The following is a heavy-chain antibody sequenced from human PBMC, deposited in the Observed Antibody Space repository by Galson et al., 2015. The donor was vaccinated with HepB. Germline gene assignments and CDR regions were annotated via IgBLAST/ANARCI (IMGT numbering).Heavy chain of an antibody. Sequence: SLRLSCAASGFTFSSYTMHWVRQAPGKGLEYVSAISSNGDSTYYADSAKGRFTISRDNSKNTLFLQLSSLRVEDTAVYYCVKPGFSTYIRGYFDLWGQGTLVTVSS. V-gene: IGHV3-64D*06. D-gene: IGHD4-11*01. J-gene: IGHJ4*02. CDR1: GFTFSSYT. CDR3: VKPGFSTYIRGYFDL. CDR2: ISSNGDST.